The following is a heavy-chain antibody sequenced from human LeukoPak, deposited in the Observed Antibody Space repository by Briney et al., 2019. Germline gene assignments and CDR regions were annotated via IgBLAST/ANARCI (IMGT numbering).Heavy chain of an antibody. CDR2: ISSNGGST. Sequence: PGGSLRLSCSASGFTFSSYAMHWVRQAPGKGLEYVSAISSNGGSTYYADSVKGRFTISRDNSKNTLYLQMSSLRAEDTAVYYRARSPVEVVVITTEYYYYYYGMDVWGQGTTVTVSS. J-gene: IGHJ6*02. CDR1: GFTFSSYA. CDR3: ARSPVEVVVITTEYYYYYYGMDV. D-gene: IGHD3-22*01. V-gene: IGHV3-64D*06.